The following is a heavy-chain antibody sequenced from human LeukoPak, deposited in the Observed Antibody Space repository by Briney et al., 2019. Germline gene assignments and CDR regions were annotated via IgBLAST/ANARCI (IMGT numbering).Heavy chain of an antibody. CDR1: GYTLTELS. D-gene: IGHD3-10*01. J-gene: IGHJ5*02. V-gene: IGHV1-24*01. Sequence: ASVKVSCKVSGYTLTELSMHWVRQAPGKGLEWMGGFDPEDGETIYAQKFQGRVTMTEDTSTDIAYMELSSLRSEDTAVYYCATVLGSGFGELLHNWFDPWGRGTLVTVSS. CDR3: ATVLGSGFGELLHNWFDP. CDR2: FDPEDGET.